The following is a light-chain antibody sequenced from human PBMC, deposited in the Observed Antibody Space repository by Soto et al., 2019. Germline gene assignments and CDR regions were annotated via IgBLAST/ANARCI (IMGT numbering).Light chain of an antibody. CDR2: AAS. Sequence: DIQMTQSPSSLSASVGDRVTITCRASQSISTYLNWYQQKVGKAPKLLIYAASSFQRGFPSRLSGIRSGSDSNLTISSLQPEDFATYYCEQSYRTPRTFVQGTKLEIK. J-gene: IGKJ2*02. CDR3: EQSYRTPRT. CDR1: QSISTY. V-gene: IGKV1-39*01.